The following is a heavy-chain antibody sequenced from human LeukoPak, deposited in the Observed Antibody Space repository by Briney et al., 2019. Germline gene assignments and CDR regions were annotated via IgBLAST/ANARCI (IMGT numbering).Heavy chain of an antibody. CDR1: GFTFGTYW. D-gene: IGHD6-13*01. CDR3: VRAGTSSWDYYNYAMDV. J-gene: IGHJ6*02. V-gene: IGHV3-7*01. CDR2: IKQDGSEK. Sequence: GGSLRLSCVASGFTFGTYWMSWVRQAPGKGPEWVANIKQDGSEKYFVDSVEGRFTISRDNAKNSLYLQMNSLRAEDTAVYYCVRAGTSSWDYYNYAMDVWGQGTTVTVSS.